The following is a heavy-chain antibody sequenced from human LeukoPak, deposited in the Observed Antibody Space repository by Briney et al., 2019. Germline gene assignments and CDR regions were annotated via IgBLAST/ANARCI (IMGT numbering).Heavy chain of an antibody. CDR1: GYTFTSYG. Sequence: ASVKVSCKASGYTFTSYGISWVRQAPGQGLEWMGWISAYNGNTNYAQKFQGRVTMTEDTSTDTAYMELSSLRSEDTAVYYCATASNRFGGAFDIWGQGTMVTVSS. V-gene: IGHV1-18*01. CDR2: ISAYNGNT. J-gene: IGHJ3*02. CDR3: ATASNRFGGAFDI. D-gene: IGHD3-16*01.